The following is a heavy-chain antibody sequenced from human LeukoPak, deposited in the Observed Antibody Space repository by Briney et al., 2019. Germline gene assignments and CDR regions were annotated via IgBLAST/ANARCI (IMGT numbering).Heavy chain of an antibody. D-gene: IGHD6-13*01. J-gene: IGHJ5*02. CDR3: ARSCIAARYGSWFDP. V-gene: IGHV1-2*02. CDR1: GYTFTGYY. CDR2: INPNSGGT. Sequence: ASVKVSCKASGYTFTGYYMHWVRQAPGQGLEWMGWINPNSGGTNYAQKFQGRVTMTRDTSISTAYMELGRLRSDDTAVYYCARSCIAARYGSWFDPLGQGTLVTVSS.